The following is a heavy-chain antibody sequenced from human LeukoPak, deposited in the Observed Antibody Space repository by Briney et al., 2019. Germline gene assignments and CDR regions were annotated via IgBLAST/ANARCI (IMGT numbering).Heavy chain of an antibody. V-gene: IGHV1-18*01. CDR3: ARDYYDSSGYVERTGY. D-gene: IGHD3-22*01. CDR2: ISAYNGNT. CDR1: GYTFTSYG. Sequence: ASVKVSCKASGYTFTSYGISWVRQAPGQGLEWMGWISAYNGNTNYAQKLQGRVTMTTDTSTSPAYMELRSLRSDDTAVYYCARDYYDSSGYVERTGYWGQGTLVTVSS. J-gene: IGHJ4*02.